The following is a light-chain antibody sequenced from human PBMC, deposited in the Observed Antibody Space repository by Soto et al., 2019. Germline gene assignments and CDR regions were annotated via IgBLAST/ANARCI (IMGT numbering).Light chain of an antibody. V-gene: IGKV4-1*01. CDR1: QNILYNSGKKSF. CDR3: HQYYSVPYT. CDR2: WAS. Sequence: DIVMTQSPDSLGVSLGERATINCESNQNILYNSGKKSFLGWYQQRPGQPPKLLISWASTRESGVPDRFSGSGSATDFTLTIASLQAEDVAVYYCHQYYSVPYTLGRGTRV. J-gene: IGKJ2*01.